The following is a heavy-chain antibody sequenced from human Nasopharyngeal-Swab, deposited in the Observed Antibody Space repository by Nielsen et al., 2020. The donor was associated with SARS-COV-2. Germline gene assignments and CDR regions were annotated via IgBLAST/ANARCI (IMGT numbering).Heavy chain of an antibody. CDR1: VFSLSTSGGG. Sequence: SGPTLMKPTQTVTLTCTFAVFSLSTSGGGGGWIRQPPGKALEWLELIYWDDDKRYSPSLKSRLTITQDTPKNQVVLTMTNMDPVDTATYYCAHSALGYSSGWELDYWGQGTLVTVSS. V-gene: IGHV2-5*02. CDR2: IYWDDDK. D-gene: IGHD6-19*01. J-gene: IGHJ4*02. CDR3: AHSALGYSSGWELDY.